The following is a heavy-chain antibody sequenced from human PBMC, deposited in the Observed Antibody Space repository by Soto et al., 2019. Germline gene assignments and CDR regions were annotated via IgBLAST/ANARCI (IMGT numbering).Heavy chain of an antibody. Sequence: QVQLQESGPGLVKPSQTLSLTCTVSGGSISSGDYYWSWIRQPPGKGLEWIGYIYYSGSTYYNPSLKSRVTISVDTSTNQCSLKLSSVTAADTAVYYCARDVIAARRGGFDYWGQGTLVTVSS. CDR2: IYYSGST. CDR1: GGSISSGDYY. J-gene: IGHJ4*02. D-gene: IGHD6-6*01. CDR3: ARDVIAARRGGFDY. V-gene: IGHV4-30-4*01.